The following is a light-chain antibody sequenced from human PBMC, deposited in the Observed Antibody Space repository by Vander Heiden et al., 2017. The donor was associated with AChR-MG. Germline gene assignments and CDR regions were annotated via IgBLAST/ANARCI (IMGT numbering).Light chain of an antibody. CDR2: AAS. CDR1: QGISSY. V-gene: IGKV1-27*01. Sequence: DIQMTQSPSSLSASVGDRVTITCRASQGISSYLAWYQQKPGKVPKLLIYAASTFQSGVPSPFRGRGSGTDFTLTISSLQPEDVATYYCQKDNSAPRTFGQGTKVEIK. J-gene: IGKJ1*01. CDR3: QKDNSAPRT.